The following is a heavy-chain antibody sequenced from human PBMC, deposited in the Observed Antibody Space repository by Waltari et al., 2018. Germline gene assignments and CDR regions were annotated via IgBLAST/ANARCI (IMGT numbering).Heavy chain of an antibody. CDR2: INYSGNI. D-gene: IGHD2-2*01. V-gene: IGHV4-39*07. J-gene: IGHJ5*02. CDR3: ARDVPSLEPPALAWFDX. CDR1: GDSISSSSYY. Sequence: QXQLQESGPGLVKPSETLSLTCTVSGDSISSSSYYWGWIRQPPGKRLEWVGSINYSGNIYYXPSXKSRXTISVDTSKNQFSLKLNSVTAADTAVYYCARDVPSLEPPALAWFDXWGXGXLVTVPS.